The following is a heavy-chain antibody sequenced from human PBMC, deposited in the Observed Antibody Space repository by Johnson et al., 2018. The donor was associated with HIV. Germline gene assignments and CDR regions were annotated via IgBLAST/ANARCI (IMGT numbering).Heavy chain of an antibody. V-gene: IGHV3-66*01. CDR2: IYSGGST. D-gene: IGHD6-13*01. CDR1: GFTFGDYA. CDR3: ARDQAAAGGEAFDI. Sequence: VQLVESGGGLVQPGRSLRLSCTASGFTFGDYAMSWVRQAPGKGLEWVSVIYSGGSTYYADSVKGRFTIARDNSKNTLYLQMNSLRAEDTAVYYCARDQAAAGGEAFDIWGQGTMVTVSS. J-gene: IGHJ3*02.